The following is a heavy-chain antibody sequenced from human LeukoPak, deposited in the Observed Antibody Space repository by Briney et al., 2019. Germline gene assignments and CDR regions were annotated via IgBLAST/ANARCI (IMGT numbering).Heavy chain of an antibody. CDR3: ARPSNSGYDF. CDR1: GYSFSNYW. CDR2: IYPSDSDT. V-gene: IGHV5-51*01. Sequence: GESLKISCKASGYSFSNYWIGWVRQMPGKGLEWMGIIYPSDSDTRYSPSFQGQVTISADKSISTAYLQWSSLKASDTGMYYCARPSNSGYDFWGQGALVTVSS. D-gene: IGHD5-12*01. J-gene: IGHJ4*02.